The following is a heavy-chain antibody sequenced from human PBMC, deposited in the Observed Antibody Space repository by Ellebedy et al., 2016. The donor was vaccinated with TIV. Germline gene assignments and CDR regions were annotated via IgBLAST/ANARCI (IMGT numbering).Heavy chain of an antibody. Sequence: ASVKVSCKASGYTFTGYYMHWVRQAPGQGLEWMGWINPNSGGTNYAQKFQGRVTMTRDTSISTAYMELSRLRSDDTAVYYCARAMVTAWINAFDIWGQGTTGTVSS. CDR2: INPNSGGT. CDR3: ARAMVTAWINAFDI. CDR1: GYTFTGYY. J-gene: IGHJ3*02. D-gene: IGHD2-21*02. V-gene: IGHV1-2*02.